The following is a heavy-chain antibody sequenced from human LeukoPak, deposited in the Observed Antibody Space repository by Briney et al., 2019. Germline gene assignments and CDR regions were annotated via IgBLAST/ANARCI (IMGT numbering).Heavy chain of an antibody. Sequence: AGSLRLSCAASGFTFSSYAMHWVRPAPGKGLEWVAVISYDGSNKYYADSVKGRFTISRDNSKNTLYLQMNSLRAEDTAVYYCARARCSGGSCYSPYYYYYYGMDVWGKGTTVTVSS. V-gene: IGHV3-30*04. J-gene: IGHJ6*04. D-gene: IGHD2-15*01. CDR3: ARARCSGGSCYSPYYYYYYGMDV. CDR1: GFTFSSYA. CDR2: ISYDGSNK.